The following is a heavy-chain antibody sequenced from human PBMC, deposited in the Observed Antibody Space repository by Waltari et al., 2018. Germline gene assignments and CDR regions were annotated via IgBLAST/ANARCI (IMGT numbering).Heavy chain of an antibody. CDR3: ARVVRGYDSSGYLMKAFDI. D-gene: IGHD3-22*01. V-gene: IGHV3-74*01. CDR1: GFTFSSYW. J-gene: IGHJ3*02. CDR2: INSDGSST. Sequence: EVQLVESGGGLVQPGGSLRLSCAASGFTFSSYWMHWVRQAPGKGMVWVSRINSDGSSTSYADSVKGRFTISRDNAKNTLYLQMNSLRAEDTAVYYCARVVRGYDSSGYLMKAFDIWGQGTMVTVSS.